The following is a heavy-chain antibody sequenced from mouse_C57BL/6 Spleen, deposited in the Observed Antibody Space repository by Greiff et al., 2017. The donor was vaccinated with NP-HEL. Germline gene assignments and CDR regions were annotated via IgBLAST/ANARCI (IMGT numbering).Heavy chain of an antibody. CDR1: GYSFTDYN. Sequence: VQLQQSGPELVKPGASVKISCKASGYSFTDYNMNWVKQSNGKSLEWIGVINPNYGTTSYNQKFKGKATLTVDQSSSTAHMQLNSLTSEDSAVYYCARFYSTKYYYAMDYWGQGTSVTVSS. CDR3: ARFYSTKYYYAMDY. CDR2: INPNYGTT. V-gene: IGHV1-39*01. D-gene: IGHD2-5*01. J-gene: IGHJ4*01.